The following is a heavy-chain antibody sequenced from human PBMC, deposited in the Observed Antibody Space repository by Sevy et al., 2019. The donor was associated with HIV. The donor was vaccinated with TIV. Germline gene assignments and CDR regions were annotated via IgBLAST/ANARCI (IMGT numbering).Heavy chain of an antibody. D-gene: IGHD2-2*01. CDR3: TTEAVDCSTTTCSLAMDV. Sequence: GGSLRLSCAASGFTFSNVWMSWVRQAPGKGLEWVGRIKRKIDGGTIDYAAPVKVRFTISRDDSKNTLYLQMNSLKTEDTAVYYCTTEAVDCSTTTCSLAMDVWVQGTTVTVSS. CDR2: IKRKIDGGTI. CDR1: GFTFSNVW. J-gene: IGHJ6*02. V-gene: IGHV3-15*01.